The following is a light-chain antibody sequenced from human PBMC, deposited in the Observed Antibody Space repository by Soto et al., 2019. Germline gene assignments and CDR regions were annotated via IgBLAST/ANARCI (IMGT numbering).Light chain of an antibody. CDR2: STS. CDR1: TETVTSSFY. CDR3: QLYFGATRV. J-gene: IGLJ3*02. Sequence: QAVVTQEPSLTVSPGGTVTLTCASSTETVTSSFYPNWFQQKPGQPPRSLIYSTSNKYSWTPARFSGSLLGGKAALTLSDVQPEDEADYYCQLYFGATRVFGGGTKLTVL. V-gene: IGLV7-43*01.